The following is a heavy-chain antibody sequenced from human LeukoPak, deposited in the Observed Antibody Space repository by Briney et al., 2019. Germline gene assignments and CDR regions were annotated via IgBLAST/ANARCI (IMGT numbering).Heavy chain of an antibody. CDR3: ARESGSGWFDAFDI. J-gene: IGHJ3*02. Sequence: GGSLRLSCAASGFTFSSYGMHWVRQAPGKGLEWVAVIWYDGSNKYYADSVKGRFTISRDNSKNTLYLQMNSLRAEDTAVYYCARESGSGWFDAFDIWGQGTMVTVSS. CDR2: IWYDGSNK. V-gene: IGHV3-33*01. CDR1: GFTFSSYG. D-gene: IGHD3-10*01.